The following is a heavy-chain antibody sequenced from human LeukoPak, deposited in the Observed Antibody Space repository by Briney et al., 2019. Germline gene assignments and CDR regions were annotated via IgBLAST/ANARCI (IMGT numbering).Heavy chain of an antibody. D-gene: IGHD6-19*01. Sequence: SETLSLTCAVYGGSFSGYYWSWIRQPPGKGLEWIGSIYYSGSTYYNPSLKSRVTISVDTSKNQFSLKLSSVTAADTAVYYCASMYSSGWYEGFFWGQGTLVTVSS. V-gene: IGHV4-34*01. CDR2: IYYSGST. CDR3: ASMYSSGWYEGFF. CDR1: GGSFSGYY. J-gene: IGHJ4*02.